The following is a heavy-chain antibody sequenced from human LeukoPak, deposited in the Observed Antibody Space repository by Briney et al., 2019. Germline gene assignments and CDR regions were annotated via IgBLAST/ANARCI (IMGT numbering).Heavy chain of an antibody. Sequence: ASVKVSCKASGDTFSNYAFSWVRQAPGQGLEWMGWINPNSGGTNYAQKFQGRVTMTRDTSISTAYMELSRLRSDDTAVYYCVRRRSYSRAGGGLGYYYYMDVWGKGTTVTVSS. CDR3: VRRRSYSRAGGGLGYYYYMDV. CDR1: GDTFSNYA. V-gene: IGHV1-2*02. J-gene: IGHJ6*03. D-gene: IGHD6-13*01. CDR2: INPNSGGT.